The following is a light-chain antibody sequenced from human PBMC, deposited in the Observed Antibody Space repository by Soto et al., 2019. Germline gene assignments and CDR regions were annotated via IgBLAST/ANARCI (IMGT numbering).Light chain of an antibody. V-gene: IGLV2-23*01. J-gene: IGLJ3*02. Sequence: QSALTQPPSVSGSPGQSITISCTGTSSDVGSHNLVSWYQQHPGKAPKVMIYEGSKRPSGVSNRFSGSKSGNTASLTISGLQAEDEADYYCCSYAGSSTWVFGGGTKLTVL. CDR3: CSYAGSSTWV. CDR1: SSDVGSHNL. CDR2: EGS.